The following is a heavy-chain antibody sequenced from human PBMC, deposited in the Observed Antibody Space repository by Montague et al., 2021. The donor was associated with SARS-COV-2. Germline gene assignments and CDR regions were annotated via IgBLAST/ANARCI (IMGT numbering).Heavy chain of an antibody. CDR1: GGSISNYY. J-gene: IGHJ6*02. CDR3: ARGGGYYNYGLDV. CDR2: IYYSGST. Sequence: SETLSLTCTVSGGSISNYYWSWIRQPPGRGLEWIGYIYYSGSTAYSPSLKSRAPISLDTSKNQFSLKVTSVTAADTAVYYCARGGGYYNYGLDVWGPGTTVTVSS. V-gene: IGHV4-59*01. D-gene: IGHD3-22*01.